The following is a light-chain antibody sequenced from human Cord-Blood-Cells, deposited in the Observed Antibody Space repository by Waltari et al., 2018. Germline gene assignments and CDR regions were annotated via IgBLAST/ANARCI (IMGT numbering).Light chain of an antibody. J-gene: IGLJ3*02. CDR1: SSDVGVYNY. CDR3: SSYTSSSTWV. Sequence: QPALTQPASVSGSPGQSTTISCTGTSSDVGVYNYVSWYQQHPGKAPKLMIYDVSKRPSGVSNRFSGSKSGNTASLTISGLQAEDEADYYCSSYTSSSTWVFGGGTKLTVL. V-gene: IGLV2-14*01. CDR2: DVS.